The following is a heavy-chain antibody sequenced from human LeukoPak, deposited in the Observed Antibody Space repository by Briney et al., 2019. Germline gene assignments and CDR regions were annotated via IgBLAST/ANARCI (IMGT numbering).Heavy chain of an antibody. V-gene: IGHV1-8*01. CDR1: GYTFSDYD. CDR2: MNPITGST. CDR3: ARVKRFPTVWFDP. D-gene: IGHD3-10*01. Sequence: GASVKVSCKASGYTFSDYDINWVRQAAGQGLEWMGWMNPITGSTGYAQKFRGRIIMTRDTSITTAFMELTSLTSDDTAIYYRARVKRFPTVWFDPWGQGTLVSVSS. J-gene: IGHJ5*02.